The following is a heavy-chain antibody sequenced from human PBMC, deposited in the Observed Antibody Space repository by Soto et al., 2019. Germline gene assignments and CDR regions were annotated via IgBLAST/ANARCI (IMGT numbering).Heavy chain of an antibody. Sequence: GGSLRLSCAASGFTFSSYSMNWVRQAPGKGLEWVSSISSSSSYIYYADSVKGRFTISRDNAKNSLYLQMNSLRAEDTAVYYCAREGFRRGPRSAGPNMPNWFDPWGQGTLVTVSS. V-gene: IGHV3-21*01. D-gene: IGHD6-19*01. CDR2: ISSSSSYI. CDR1: GFTFSSYS. J-gene: IGHJ5*02. CDR3: AREGFRRGPRSAGPNMPNWFDP.